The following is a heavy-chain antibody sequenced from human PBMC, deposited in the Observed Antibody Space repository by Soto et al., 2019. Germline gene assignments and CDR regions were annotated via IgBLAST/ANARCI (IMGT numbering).Heavy chain of an antibody. Sequence: PSETLSLTCAVSGGSIRSSNWWSWVSQPPGKGLEWIGEIYHSGSTNYNPSLKSRVTISVDKSKNQFSLKLSSVTAADTAVYYCARAGLTGYSSYYYYGMDVWGQGTTVTVSS. V-gene: IGHV4-4*02. CDR1: GGSIRSSNW. D-gene: IGHD3-9*01. CDR2: IYHSGST. J-gene: IGHJ6*02. CDR3: ARAGLTGYSSYYYYGMDV.